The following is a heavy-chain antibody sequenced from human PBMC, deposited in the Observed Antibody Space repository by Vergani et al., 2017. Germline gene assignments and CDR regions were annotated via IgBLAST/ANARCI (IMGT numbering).Heavy chain of an antibody. Sequence: QVQLQQWGAGLLKPSETLSLTCAVYGGSFSGYYWSWIRQPPGKGLEWIGYIYYSGSTFYNPSLKSRVTISVDRSKNQFSLKLNSVTAADTAVYYCARATSGEIDYWGQGTLVTVSS. CDR1: GGSFSGYY. V-gene: IGHV4-34*01. CDR2: IYYSGST. J-gene: IGHJ4*02. D-gene: IGHD1-14*01. CDR3: ARATSGEIDY.